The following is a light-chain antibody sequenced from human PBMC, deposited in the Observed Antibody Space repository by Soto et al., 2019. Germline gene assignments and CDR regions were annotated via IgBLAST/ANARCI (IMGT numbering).Light chain of an antibody. CDR2: EGI. J-gene: IGLJ1*01. CDR3: CSYVGATTYV. CDR1: SSHIWGYNV. Sequence: QSALTQPAPVSGTPGQSITISCSGTSSHIWGYNVVSWYQQHPGKAPKVIVYEGIERPSGVSDRFSGSTSGSTASLTISGLQAEDEAEYYCCSYVGATTYVFGRGTKVTVL. V-gene: IGLV2-23*01.